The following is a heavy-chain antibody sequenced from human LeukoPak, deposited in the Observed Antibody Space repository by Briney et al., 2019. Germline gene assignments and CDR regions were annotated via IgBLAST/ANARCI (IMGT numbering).Heavy chain of an antibody. J-gene: IGHJ6*02. V-gene: IGHV3-11*01. CDR3: SSSWTGYYYYYGMDV. Sequence: GGSLRLSCAASGFTFSDYYMSWIRQAPGKGLEWVSCISSSGSTIYYADSVKGRFTISRDNAKNSLYLQMNSLRAEDTAVYYCSSSWTGYYYYYGMDVWGQGTTVTVSS. D-gene: IGHD6-13*01. CDR1: GFTFSDYY. CDR2: ISSSGSTI.